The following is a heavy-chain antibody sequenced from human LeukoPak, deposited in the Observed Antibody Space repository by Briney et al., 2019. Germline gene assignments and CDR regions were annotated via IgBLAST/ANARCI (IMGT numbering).Heavy chain of an antibody. V-gene: IGHV3-49*04. CDR2: IRSKAYGGTT. J-gene: IGHJ4*02. D-gene: IGHD1-26*01. CDR3: TTIVNMTPANDY. Sequence: QPGGSLRLSCAASGFTFSSYSMNWVRQAPGKGLEWVGFIRSKAYGGTTKYAASVKGRFTISRDDSKSIAYLQMNSLKTEDTAVYYCTTIVNMTPANDYWGQGTLVTVSS. CDR1: GFTFSSYS.